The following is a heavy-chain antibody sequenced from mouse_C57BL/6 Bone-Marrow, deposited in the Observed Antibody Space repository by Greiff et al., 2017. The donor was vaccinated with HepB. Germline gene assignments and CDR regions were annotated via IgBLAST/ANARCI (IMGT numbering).Heavy chain of an antibody. CDR2: INYDGSST. CDR1: GFTFSDYY. CDR3: ASYSNYGYFDV. D-gene: IGHD2-5*01. V-gene: IGHV5-16*01. Sequence: EVQLVESAGGLVQPGSSMKLSCTASGFTFSDYYMAWVRQVPEKGLEWVANINYDGSSTYYLDSLKSRFIISRDNAKNILYLQMSSLKSEDTATYYCASYSNYGYFDVWGTGTTVTVSS. J-gene: IGHJ1*03.